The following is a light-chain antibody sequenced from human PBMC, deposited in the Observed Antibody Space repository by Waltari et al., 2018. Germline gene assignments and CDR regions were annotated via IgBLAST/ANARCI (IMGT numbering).Light chain of an antibody. Sequence: EVVLTQSPVTLSLAAGERATLSCRASESVSNYFAWYQQKPGQSPRLLIYDTSKRATGIPARFSGSGYGTDFTLTINNLEAEDFALYYCQQGSILPLTFGGGTNVEIK. CDR1: ESVSNY. CDR2: DTS. V-gene: IGKV3-11*01. J-gene: IGKJ4*01. CDR3: QQGSILPLT.